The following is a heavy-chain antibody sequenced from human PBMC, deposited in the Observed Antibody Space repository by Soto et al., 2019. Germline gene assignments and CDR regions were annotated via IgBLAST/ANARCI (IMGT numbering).Heavy chain of an antibody. D-gene: IGHD3-10*01. CDR3: ARGEVRGLIATGLEY. CDR1: GYSISSGFY. V-gene: IGHV4-38-2*02. Sequence: KTSETLSLTCSVSGYSISSGFYWDWIRQPPGKGLEWIGSIYHRGNTYYNPSHNGRITISLDTSKNQFSLRLTSVTAADTAVYYCARGEVRGLIATGLEYWGKGDLVTVSS. J-gene: IGHJ4*02. CDR2: IYHRGNT.